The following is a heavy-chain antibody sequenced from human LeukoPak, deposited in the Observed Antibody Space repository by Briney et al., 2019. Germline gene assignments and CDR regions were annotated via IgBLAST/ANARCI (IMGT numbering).Heavy chain of an antibody. J-gene: IGHJ4*02. CDR1: GYTLTELS. D-gene: IGHD3-22*01. V-gene: IGHV1-24*01. Sequence: ASVKVSCKVSGYTLTELSMHWVRQAPGKGLEWMGGFDPEDGETIFAQKFQGRVTMTEDTSTDTAYMELSSLRSEDTAVYYCATQVGYYDSSGYYYWGQGTLVTVSS. CDR3: ATQVGYYDSSGYYY. CDR2: FDPEDGET.